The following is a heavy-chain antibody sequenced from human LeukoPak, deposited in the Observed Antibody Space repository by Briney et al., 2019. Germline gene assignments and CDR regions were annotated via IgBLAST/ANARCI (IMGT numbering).Heavy chain of an antibody. CDR3: ARDWVPAAIPGYYYYYGMDV. CDR2: INPNSGGT. J-gene: IGHJ6*02. D-gene: IGHD2-2*02. V-gene: IGHV1-2*02. CDR1: GYTFTGYY. Sequence: ASVKVSCKASGYTFTGYYMHWVRQAPGQGLEWMGWINPNSGGTNYAQKFQGRVAMTRDTSISTAYMELSRLRSDDTAVYYCARDWVPAAIPGYYYYYGMDVWGQGTTVTVSS.